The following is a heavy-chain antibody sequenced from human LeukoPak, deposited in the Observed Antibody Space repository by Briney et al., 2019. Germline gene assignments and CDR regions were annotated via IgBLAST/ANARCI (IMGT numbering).Heavy chain of an antibody. D-gene: IGHD6-19*01. CDR2: ISSNGGST. Sequence: GGSLRLPCAASGFTFSSYAMHWVRQAPGKGLEYVSAISSNGGSTYYANSVKGRFTISRDNSKNTLYLQMGSLRAEDMAVYYCARDGRAVAGGFDYWGQGTLVTVSS. CDR3: ARDGRAVAGGFDY. CDR1: GFTFSSYA. V-gene: IGHV3-64*01. J-gene: IGHJ4*02.